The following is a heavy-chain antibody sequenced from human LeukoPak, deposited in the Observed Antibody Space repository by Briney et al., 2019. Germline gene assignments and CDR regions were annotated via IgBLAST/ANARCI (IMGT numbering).Heavy chain of an antibody. D-gene: IGHD1-26*01. CDR2: IWYGGSNK. V-gene: IGHV3-33*01. CDR3: ARDRGGSLDAFDI. CDR1: GFTFSSYG. J-gene: IGHJ3*02. Sequence: GGSLRLSCAASGFTFSSYGMHWVRQAPGKGLEWVAVIWYGGSNKYYADSVKGRFTISRDNSKNTLYLQMNSLRAEDTAVYYCARDRGGSLDAFDIWGQGTMVTVSS.